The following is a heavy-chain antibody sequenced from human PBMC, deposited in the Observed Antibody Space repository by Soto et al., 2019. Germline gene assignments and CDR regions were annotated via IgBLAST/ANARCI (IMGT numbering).Heavy chain of an antibody. CDR2: ISSSSSYI. J-gene: IGHJ1*01. D-gene: IGHD3-22*01. CDR1: GFTFSSYS. V-gene: IGHV3-21*01. Sequence: PGGSLRLSCAASGFTFSSYSMNWVRQAPGKGLEWVSSISSSSSYIYYADSVKGRFTISRDNAKNSLYLQMNSLRAEDTAVYYCARERPSYYDSNTEYFQHWGQGTLVTVSS. CDR3: ARERPSYYDSNTEYFQH.